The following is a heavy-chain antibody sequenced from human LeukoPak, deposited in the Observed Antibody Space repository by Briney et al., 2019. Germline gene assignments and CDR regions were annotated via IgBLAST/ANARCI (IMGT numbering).Heavy chain of an antibody. CDR2: ISYDGSNK. Sequence: GGSLRLSCAASGFTFSGYAMYWVRQAPGKGLEWVADISYDGSNKYYADSVKGRFTISRDNSKNTLYLQMNGLRAEDTAVYYCAKDEAAAGKSFDYWGQGTLVTVSS. CDR3: AKDEAAAGKSFDY. D-gene: IGHD6-13*01. CDR1: GFTFSGYA. V-gene: IGHV3-30*18. J-gene: IGHJ4*02.